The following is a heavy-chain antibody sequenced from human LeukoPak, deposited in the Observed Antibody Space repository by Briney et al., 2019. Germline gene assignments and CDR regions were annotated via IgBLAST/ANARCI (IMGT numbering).Heavy chain of an antibody. CDR2: INHSGST. V-gene: IGHV4-34*01. J-gene: IGHJ4*02. D-gene: IGHD3-22*01. CDR1: GGSFSGHY. CDR3: ARGGYYYDSSGYYYDPGDY. Sequence: PSETLSLTCAVYGGSFSGHYWSWIRQPPGKGLEWIGEINHSGSTNYNPSLKSRVTISVDTSKNQFSLKLSSVTAADTAVYYCARGGYYYDSSGYYYDPGDYWGQGTLVTVSS.